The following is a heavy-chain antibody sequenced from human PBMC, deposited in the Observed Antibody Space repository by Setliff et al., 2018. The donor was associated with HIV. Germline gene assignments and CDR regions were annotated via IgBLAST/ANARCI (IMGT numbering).Heavy chain of an antibody. D-gene: IGHD6-13*01. Sequence: SETLSLTCAVYGGSFSGYYWSWIRQSPGKGLEWIGEINHSGSTNYNPSLKSRVTISVDTSKNQFSLKLSSVTAAGTAVYYCARDPYYGIAAPGTLDIWGQGTMVTVSS. V-gene: IGHV4-34*01. CDR2: INHSGST. J-gene: IGHJ3*02. CDR1: GGSFSGYY. CDR3: ARDPYYGIAAPGTLDI.